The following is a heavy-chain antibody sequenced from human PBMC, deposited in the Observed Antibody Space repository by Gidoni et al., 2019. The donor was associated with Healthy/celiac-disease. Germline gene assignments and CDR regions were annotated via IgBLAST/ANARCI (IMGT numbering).Heavy chain of an antibody. D-gene: IGHD1-1*01. CDR1: GGTSSSYA. CDR2: VIPIFGTA. Sequence: VKLVQSVAEVKKPGSSVRFSCKASGGTSSSYAISWVRQAPGQGLEWMGGVIPIFGTANYAQKFQGRVTITADESTSTAYMELSSLRSEDTAVYYCARAGSRTYTNHFDYWGQGTLVTVSS. J-gene: IGHJ4*02. CDR3: ARAGSRTYTNHFDY. V-gene: IGHV1-69*01.